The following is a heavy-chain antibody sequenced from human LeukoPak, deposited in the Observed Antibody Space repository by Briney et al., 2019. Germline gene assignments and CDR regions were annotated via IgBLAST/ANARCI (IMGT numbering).Heavy chain of an antibody. J-gene: IGHJ4*02. V-gene: IGHV3-21*01. CDR1: GFTFSSYS. CDR2: ISSSSSYI. D-gene: IGHD6-19*01. CDR3: ARDITAVAGH. Sequence: GGSLRLSCAASGFTFSSYSMNWVRQAPGKGLEWVSSISSSSSYIYYADSVKGRFTISRDNAKNSLYLQMNSLRAKDTAVYYCARDITAVAGHWGQGTLVTVSS.